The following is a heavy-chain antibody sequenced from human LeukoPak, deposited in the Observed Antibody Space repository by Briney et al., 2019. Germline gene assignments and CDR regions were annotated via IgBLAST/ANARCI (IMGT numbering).Heavy chain of an antibody. J-gene: IGHJ6*03. CDR3: ARGPSITLIRGGQWYYYMDV. D-gene: IGHD3-10*01. V-gene: IGHV1-46*01. Sequence: ASVKVSCKASGGTFSSYAINWVRQAPGQGLEWMGLINPSAGSTNYAQKFQGRVTMTRDTSTSTVYMELSSLRSEDTAVYYCARGPSITLIRGGQWYYYMDVWGKGTTVTISS. CDR2: INPSAGST. CDR1: GGTFSSYA.